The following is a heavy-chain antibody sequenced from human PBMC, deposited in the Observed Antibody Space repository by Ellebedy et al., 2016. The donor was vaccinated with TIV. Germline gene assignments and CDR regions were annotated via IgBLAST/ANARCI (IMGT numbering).Heavy chain of an antibody. CDR1: GYTFTSYA. J-gene: IGHJ3*02. CDR2: INAGNGNT. D-gene: IGHD2-15*01. Sequence: ASVKVSCXASGYTFTSYAMHWVRQAPGQRLEWMGWINAGNGNTKYSQKFQGRVTITRDTSASTAYMELSSLRSEDTAVYYCARVFVVSGGSYQSAAFDIWGQGTMVTVSS. CDR3: ARVFVVSGGSYQSAAFDI. V-gene: IGHV1-3*01.